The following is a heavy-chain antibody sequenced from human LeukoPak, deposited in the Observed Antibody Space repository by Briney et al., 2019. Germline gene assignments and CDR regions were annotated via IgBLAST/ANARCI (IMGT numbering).Heavy chain of an antibody. D-gene: IGHD3-22*01. V-gene: IGHV4-61*02. CDR2: IYTSGST. Sequence: SETLSLTCTVSGNSISSGDYYWSWIRQPAGKGLEWIGRIYTSGSTNYNPSLKSRVTISGDTSKNQFSLGLSSVTAADTAVYYCARASYSYDINGWVPFDYWGQGTLVTVSS. CDR3: ARASYSYDINGWVPFDY. CDR1: GNSISSGDYY. J-gene: IGHJ4*02.